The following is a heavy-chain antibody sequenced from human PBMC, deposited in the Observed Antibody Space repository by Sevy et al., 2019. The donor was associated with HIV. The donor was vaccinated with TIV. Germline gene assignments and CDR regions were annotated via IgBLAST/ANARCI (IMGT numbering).Heavy chain of an antibody. Sequence: GESLKISCAASGFTFSSYAMHWVRQAPGKGLEWVAVISYDGSNKYYADSVKGRFTISRDNSKNTLYLQMNSLRAEDTAVYYCAREVKEGIAAAGRSGWFDPWGQGTLVTVSS. J-gene: IGHJ5*02. CDR1: GFTFSSYA. CDR3: AREVKEGIAAAGRSGWFDP. V-gene: IGHV3-30-3*01. CDR2: ISYDGSNK. D-gene: IGHD6-13*01.